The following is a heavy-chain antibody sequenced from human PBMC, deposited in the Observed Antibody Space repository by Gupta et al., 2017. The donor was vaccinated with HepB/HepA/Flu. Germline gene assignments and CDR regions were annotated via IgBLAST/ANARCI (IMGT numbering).Heavy chain of an antibody. J-gene: IGHJ4*02. CDR2: INPKSGAT. Sequence: QVQLVQSGADVKKPGDSVKVSCKASGYTFTAPFIHWVRQAPGQGLEWMGWINPKSGATNYAQKFQGRLTMTGDTSINTAYLELSSLTSDDTAVYYCGAWAGYFDSWSGPLDYWGQGALVTVSS. V-gene: IGHV1-2*02. CDR1: GYTFTAPF. CDR3: GAWAGYFDSWSGPLDY. D-gene: IGHD3-3*01.